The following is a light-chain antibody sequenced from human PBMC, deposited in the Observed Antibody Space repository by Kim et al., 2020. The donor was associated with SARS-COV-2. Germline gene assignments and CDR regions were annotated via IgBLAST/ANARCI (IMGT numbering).Light chain of an antibody. J-gene: IGKJ2*01. CDR1: QSVSSSY. Sequence: LSPGARAPLSCRASQSVSSSYLAWYQQKPGQAPRLLIYGASSRATGIPDRFSGSGSGTDFTLTISRLEPEDFAVYYCQQYGSSSYTFGQGTKLEI. CDR3: QQYGSSSYT. V-gene: IGKV3-20*01. CDR2: GAS.